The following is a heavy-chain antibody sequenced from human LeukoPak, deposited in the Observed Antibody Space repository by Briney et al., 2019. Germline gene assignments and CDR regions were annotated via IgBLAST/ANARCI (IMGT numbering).Heavy chain of an antibody. Sequence: PGGSLRLSCAASGFTSSDHYMDWVRQAPGKGLEWVGRTRNKANSYTTEYAASVKGRFTISRDDSKSIAYLQMSSLKTEDTAVYYCTRGIATNWFDPWGQGTLVTVSS. CDR1: GFTSSDHY. V-gene: IGHV3-72*01. J-gene: IGHJ5*02. D-gene: IGHD6-13*01. CDR2: TRNKANSYTT. CDR3: TRGIATNWFDP.